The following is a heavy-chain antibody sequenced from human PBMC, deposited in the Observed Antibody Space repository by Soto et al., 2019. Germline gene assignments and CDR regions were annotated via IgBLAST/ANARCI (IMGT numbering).Heavy chain of an antibody. J-gene: IGHJ4*02. CDR2: ISAYNGNT. CDR1: GYTFTSYG. Sequence: QVQLVQSGAEVKKPGASVKVSCKASGYTFTSYGISWVRQAPGQGLEWMGWISAYNGNTNYAQKLQGRVTMTTDASTSTAYMELRSLRSDDTAVYYCARGGDYYDSSGYYYRGYFDYWGQGTLVTVSS. D-gene: IGHD3-22*01. V-gene: IGHV1-18*01. CDR3: ARGGDYYDSSGYYYRGYFDY.